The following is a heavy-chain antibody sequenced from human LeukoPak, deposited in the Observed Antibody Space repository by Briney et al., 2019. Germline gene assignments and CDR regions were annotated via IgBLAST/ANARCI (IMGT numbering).Heavy chain of an antibody. CDR3: AGVWFGEFEFYYYYGMDV. Sequence: GGSLRLSCAASGFTFSSYAMSWVRQAPGKGLEWVSAISGSGGSTYYADSVKGRFTISGDNSKNTLYLQMNSLRAEDTAVYYCAGVWFGEFEFYYYYGMDVWGQGTTVTVSS. CDR1: GFTFSSYA. V-gene: IGHV3-23*01. J-gene: IGHJ6*02. CDR2: ISGSGGST. D-gene: IGHD3-10*01.